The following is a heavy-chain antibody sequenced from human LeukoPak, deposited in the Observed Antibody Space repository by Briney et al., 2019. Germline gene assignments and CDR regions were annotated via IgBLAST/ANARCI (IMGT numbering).Heavy chain of an antibody. J-gene: IGHJ4*02. CDR1: GFTFSSYS. CDR2: ISSSGSYI. CDR3: ARAAPYYDSSGYYYYFDY. V-gene: IGHV3-21*01. Sequence: GGSLRLSCAASGFTFSSYSMNWVRRAPGKGLEWVSSISSSGSYIYYADSVKGRFTISRDNARNSLYLQMNSLRAEDTAVYYCARAAPYYDSSGYYYYFDYWGQGTLVTVSS. D-gene: IGHD3-22*01.